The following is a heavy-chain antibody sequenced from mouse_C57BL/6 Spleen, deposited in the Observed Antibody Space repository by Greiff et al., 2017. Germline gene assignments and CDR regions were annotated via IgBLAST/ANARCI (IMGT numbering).Heavy chain of an antibody. CDR3: ARSRLAGSSPLYALEC. CDR2: IDPSDSYT. D-gene: IGHD1-1*01. J-gene: IGHJ4*01. Sequence: QVQLQQSGAELVMPGASVKLSCKASGYTFTSYWMHWVKQRPGQGLEWIGEIDPSDSYTNYNQKFKGKSTLTVDKSSSTAYMQLSSLTSEDSAVYYCARSRLAGSSPLYALECWGQGTSVSV. CDR1: GYTFTSYW. V-gene: IGHV1-69*01.